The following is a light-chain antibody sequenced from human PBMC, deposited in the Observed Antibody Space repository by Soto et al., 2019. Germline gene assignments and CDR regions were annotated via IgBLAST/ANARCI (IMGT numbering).Light chain of an antibody. CDR3: QHYESLPLT. CDR2: DAS. J-gene: IGKJ5*01. V-gene: IGKV1-33*01. CDR1: QDINKN. Sequence: DIQMSQSTSSLSASAGDSVTITCQASQDINKNLIWYQQKPGKAPKLLIYDASDLETGVPSRFSGSGSGTGFTMTISTLQPEDFATYYCQHYESLPLTFGQGTRLEIK.